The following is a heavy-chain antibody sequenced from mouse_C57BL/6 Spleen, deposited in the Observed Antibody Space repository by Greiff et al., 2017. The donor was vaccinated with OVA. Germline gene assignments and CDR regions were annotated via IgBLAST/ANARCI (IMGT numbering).Heavy chain of an antibody. Sequence: QVQLQQPGAELVMPGASVKLSCKASGYTFTSYWMHWVKQRPGPGLEWIGEIDPSDSYTNYNQKFKGKSTLTVDKSSSTAYMQLSSLTSEDSAVDYCARERGYFDYWGQGTTLTVSS. CDR3: ARERGYFDY. CDR1: GYTFTSYW. CDR2: IDPSDSYT. J-gene: IGHJ2*01. V-gene: IGHV1-69*01.